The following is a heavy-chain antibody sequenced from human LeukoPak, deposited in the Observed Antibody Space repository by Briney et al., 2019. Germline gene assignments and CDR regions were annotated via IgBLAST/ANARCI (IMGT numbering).Heavy chain of an antibody. CDR1: GLTFSSYS. CDR2: ISSSSSYI. D-gene: IGHD3-10*01. Sequence: GGSLRLSCAASGLTFSSYSMNWVRQAPGKGLEWVSSISSSSSYIYYADSVKGRFTISRDNAKNSLYLQMNSLRAEDTAVYYCAREQLWFGESAFDYWGQGTLVTVAS. V-gene: IGHV3-21*01. CDR3: AREQLWFGESAFDY. J-gene: IGHJ4*02.